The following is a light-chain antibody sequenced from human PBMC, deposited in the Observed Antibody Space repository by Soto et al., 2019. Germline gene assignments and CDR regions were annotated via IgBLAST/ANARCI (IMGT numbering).Light chain of an antibody. CDR2: NNN. CDR1: SSNIGAGYD. J-gene: IGLJ1*01. CDR3: QSYDSSLSGSLV. V-gene: IGLV1-40*01. Sequence: QSVLTQSPSVSGAPGQRVTISCTGSSSNIGAGYDVHWYQQVPGTAPKLIIYNNNNRPSGVPDRFSGSKSGTSASLAITGLQAEDEADYYCQSYDSSLSGSLVFGTGTKLTVL.